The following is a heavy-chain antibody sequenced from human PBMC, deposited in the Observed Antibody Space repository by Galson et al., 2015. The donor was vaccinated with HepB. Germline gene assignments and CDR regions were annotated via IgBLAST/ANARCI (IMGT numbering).Heavy chain of an antibody. V-gene: IGHV3-33*01. Sequence: YLRLSCATSGFTFSRHGMHWVRLPPGKGLEWVAGVGYDGANNYYLDSVKGRFAISRDNSKNTLDLQMNSLRAEDTAVYYCARDSNSTSYYMDVWGKGTTVTVSS. CDR1: GFTFSRHG. J-gene: IGHJ6*03. CDR2: VGYDGANN. CDR3: ARDSNSTSYYMDV. D-gene: IGHD2-2*01.